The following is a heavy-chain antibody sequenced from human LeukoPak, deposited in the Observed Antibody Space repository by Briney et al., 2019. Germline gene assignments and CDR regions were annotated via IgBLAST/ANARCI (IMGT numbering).Heavy chain of an antibody. D-gene: IGHD3-3*01. Sequence: GGSLRLSCAASGFTFSSYAMHWVRQAPGKGLEWVAVISYDGSNKNYADSVKGRFTISRDNSKNTLYLQMNSLRAEDTAVYYCASWDLSGPGGTPINDYWGQGTLVTVSS. J-gene: IGHJ4*02. CDR3: ASWDLSGPGGTPINDY. V-gene: IGHV3-30*04. CDR2: ISYDGSNK. CDR1: GFTFSSYA.